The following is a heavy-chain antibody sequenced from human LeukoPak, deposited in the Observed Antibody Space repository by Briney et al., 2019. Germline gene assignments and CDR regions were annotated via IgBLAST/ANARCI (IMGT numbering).Heavy chain of an antibody. V-gene: IGHV1-24*01. Sequence: ASVTVSCKVSGYTLTELSMHWVRQAPGKGLEWMGGFDPEDGETIYAQKFQGRVTMTEDTSTDTAYMELSSLRSEDTAVYYCATAADYYYYMDVWGKGTTVTISS. CDR2: FDPEDGET. J-gene: IGHJ6*03. CDR3: ATAADYYYYMDV. CDR1: GYTLTELS.